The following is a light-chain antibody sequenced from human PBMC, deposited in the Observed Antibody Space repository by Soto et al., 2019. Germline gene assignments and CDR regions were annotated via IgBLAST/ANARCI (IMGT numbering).Light chain of an antibody. J-gene: IGKJ1*01. V-gene: IGKV1-39*01. Sequence: DIPMTQSPASLSASAGDRVTITCQASQGISNYLNWYQQKPGKAPKVLIYATSSLQSGVPSRFSGSGSGTDFTLTISSLQPEDFATYYCQQSYSTPKTFGQGTKVEIK. CDR3: QQSYSTPKT. CDR1: QGISNY. CDR2: ATS.